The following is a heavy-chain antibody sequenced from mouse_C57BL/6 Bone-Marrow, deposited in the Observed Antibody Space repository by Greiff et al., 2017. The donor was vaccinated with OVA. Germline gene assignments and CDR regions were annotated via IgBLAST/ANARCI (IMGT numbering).Heavy chain of an antibody. CDR3: ARGGLLCFDY. V-gene: IGHV5-17*01. J-gene: IGHJ2*01. Sequence: EVMLVESGGGLVKPGGSLKLSCAASGFTFSDYGMHWVRQAPEKGLEWVAYISSGGSTIYYADTVKGRFTISRDNAKNTLFLQMTSLRSEDTAMYYCARGGLLCFDYWGQGTTLTVSS. CDR2: ISSGGSTI. D-gene: IGHD2-1*01. CDR1: GFTFSDYG.